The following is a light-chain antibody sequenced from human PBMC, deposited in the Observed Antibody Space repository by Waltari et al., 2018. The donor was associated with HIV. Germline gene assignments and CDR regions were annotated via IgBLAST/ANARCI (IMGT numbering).Light chain of an antibody. CDR3: AAWDDSLNGWV. CDR1: NSNIGPNT. Sequence: SVLPQPPSASGTPGQRVTISCSGSNSNIGPNTGNWYRQLPGTTPQLLIHSNNQRPSGVPDRFSGSKSGTSASLAISGLQSEDEADYYCAAWDDSLNGWVFGGGTKLTVL. V-gene: IGLV1-44*01. CDR2: SNN. J-gene: IGLJ3*02.